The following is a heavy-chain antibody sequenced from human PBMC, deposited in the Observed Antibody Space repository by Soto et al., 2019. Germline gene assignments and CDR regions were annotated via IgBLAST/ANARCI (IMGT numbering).Heavy chain of an antibody. V-gene: IGHV1-18*01. D-gene: IGHD6-13*01. CDR3: ARADSSSWYIGWFDP. J-gene: IGHJ5*02. CDR2: ISAYNGNT. CDR1: GYTFTSYG. Sequence: QVQLVQSGAEVKKPGASVKVSCKASGYTFTSYGISWVRQAPGQGLEWMGWISAYNGNTNYAQKLQGRVTMTTDTSTSTAYRELRSLRSDDTAVYYCARADSSSWYIGWFDPWGQGTLVTVSS.